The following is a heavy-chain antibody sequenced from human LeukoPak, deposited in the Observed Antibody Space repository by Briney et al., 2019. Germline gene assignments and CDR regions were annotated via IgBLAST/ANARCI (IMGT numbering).Heavy chain of an antibody. CDR2: ISGSGDRT. J-gene: IGHJ4*02. CDR1: GFTLRSYV. D-gene: IGHD3-10*01. Sequence: GGSLRLSCVASGFTLRSYVMNWVRQTPGKGVEWVSPISGSGDRTYYADSVKGRFTISRDNSKNTLFLHMNSLRAEDTAVYSCAKGYYGSGSYGWFDYWGQGTLVTVSS. CDR3: AKGYYGSGSYGWFDY. V-gene: IGHV3-23*01.